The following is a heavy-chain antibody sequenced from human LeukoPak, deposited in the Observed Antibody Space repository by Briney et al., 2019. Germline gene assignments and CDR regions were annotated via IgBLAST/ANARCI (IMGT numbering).Heavy chain of an antibody. D-gene: IGHD4-17*01. V-gene: IGHV3-11*04. CDR1: GFTFSDYY. CDR2: ISSSGSTI. Sequence: GGSLRLSCAASGFTFSDYYMSWIRQAPGKGLEWVSYISSSGSTIYYADSVKGRFTISRDNAKNSLYLQMNSLRAEDTAVYYCARDWTLTVTTGTDAFDIWGQGTMVTVSS. CDR3: ARDWTLTVTTGTDAFDI. J-gene: IGHJ3*02.